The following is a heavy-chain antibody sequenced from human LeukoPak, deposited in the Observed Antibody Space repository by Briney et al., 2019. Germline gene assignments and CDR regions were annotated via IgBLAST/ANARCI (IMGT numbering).Heavy chain of an antibody. Sequence: SETLSLTCAFSGGSIRIYYWSCIRQPAGKGLEVIGRIYTSGSTNYNPSLKSRVTMSVGTSKNQFSLKLSSVTAADTAVYYCARGPNDYGDYGGYYGMDVWGQGTTVTVSS. D-gene: IGHD4-17*01. J-gene: IGHJ6*02. V-gene: IGHV4-4*07. CDR1: GGSIRIYY. CDR3: ARGPNDYGDYGGYYGMDV. CDR2: IYTSGST.